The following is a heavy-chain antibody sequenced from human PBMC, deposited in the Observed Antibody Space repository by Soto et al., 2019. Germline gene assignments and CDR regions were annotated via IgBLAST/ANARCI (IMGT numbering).Heavy chain of an antibody. V-gene: IGHV3-30*18. D-gene: IGHD6-13*01. Sequence: GSLRLSGAASGFTFSSYGMHWFRQAPGKGLEGGAVISFDGSNKYYADSVKGRFTISIDNSKNTLYLQMNSLRAEDTAGYYGAKSPISAADTSYYYCYRKDFWGQGTTVTGSS. CDR1: GFTFSSYG. CDR3: AKSPISAADTSYYYCYRKDF. CDR2: ISFDGSNK. J-gene: IGHJ6*01.